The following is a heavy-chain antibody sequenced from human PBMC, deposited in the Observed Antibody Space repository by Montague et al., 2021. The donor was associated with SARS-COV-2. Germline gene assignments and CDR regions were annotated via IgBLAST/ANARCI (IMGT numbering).Heavy chain of an antibody. D-gene: IGHD3-22*01. J-gene: IGHJ3*02. V-gene: IGHV2-5*02. CDR2: IYWDDGK. Sequence: PALVKPTQTLTLTYTFSGFSLSTSGVGVGWIRQPPGKALEWLALIYWDDGKRYSPSLKSRLTITKDTSKNQVVLTMTNMDPVDTATYYCAHDRVTMIVVAKADAFDIWGQGTMVTDSS. CDR1: GFSLSTSGVG. CDR3: AHDRVTMIVVAKADAFDI.